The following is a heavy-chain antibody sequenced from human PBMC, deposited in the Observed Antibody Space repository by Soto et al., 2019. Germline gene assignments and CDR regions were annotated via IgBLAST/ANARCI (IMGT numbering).Heavy chain of an antibody. CDR1: GFTVSSNY. D-gene: IGHD5-18*01. V-gene: IGHV3-66*04. Sequence: EVQLVESGGGLVQPGGSLRLSCAASGFTVSSNYMSWVGQAPGKGLEGVSVIYSGVSTYYADSVKGRFTISRDNSKNTLYLQMNSLRAEDTAVYYCARLYGDTAMVYYYYYGMDVWGQGTTVTVSS. CDR3: ARLYGDTAMVYYYYYGMDV. CDR2: IYSGVST. J-gene: IGHJ6*02.